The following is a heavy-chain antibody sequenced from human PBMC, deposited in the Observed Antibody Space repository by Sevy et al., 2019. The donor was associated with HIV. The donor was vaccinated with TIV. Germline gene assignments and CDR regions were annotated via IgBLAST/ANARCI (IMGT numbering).Heavy chain of an antibody. D-gene: IGHD6-19*01. V-gene: IGHV3-21*01. CDR1: GFSFSSYT. J-gene: IGHJ4*02. CDR3: AGWPGGRSYHYLKIDS. Sequence: GGSLRLSCAASGFSFSSYTVSWVRQAPGKGLEWVASICYGSSYIFYGDSVKGRFTVSRDNARNSLYLQMNTLRPEDTAVYYCAGWPGGRSYHYLKIDSWGQGTLVTVSS. CDR2: ICYGSSYI.